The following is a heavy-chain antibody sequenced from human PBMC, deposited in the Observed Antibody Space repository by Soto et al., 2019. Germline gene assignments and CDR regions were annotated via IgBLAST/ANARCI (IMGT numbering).Heavy chain of an antibody. CDR1: GYIFSNFG. D-gene: IGHD1-26*01. J-gene: IGHJ4*02. CDR2: FSAYNGNT. V-gene: IGHV1-18*01. CDR3: ARASGGGVGTTSY. Sequence: QVQLVQSGPEVKKPGASAKVSCKTSGYIFSNFGISWMRQVPGQGLEWMGWFSAYNGNTNYAQKFQDRVTLTTDTSTNTAYMDLRSLRSDDTAVYYCARASGGGVGTTSYWGQGTLVTVSS.